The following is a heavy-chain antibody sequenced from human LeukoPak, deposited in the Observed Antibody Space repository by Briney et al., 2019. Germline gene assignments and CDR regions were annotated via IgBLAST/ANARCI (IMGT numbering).Heavy chain of an antibody. J-gene: IGHJ4*02. Sequence: SETLSLTCTVSGGSISSSSYYWGWIRQPPGKGLEWIGSIYYSGSTYYNPSLKSRVTISVDTSENQFSLKLSSVTAADTAVYYCAICYGANEGSFDYWGQGTLVTVSS. CDR1: GGSISSSSYY. CDR2: IYYSGST. D-gene: IGHD4-17*01. V-gene: IGHV4-39*01. CDR3: AICYGANEGSFDY.